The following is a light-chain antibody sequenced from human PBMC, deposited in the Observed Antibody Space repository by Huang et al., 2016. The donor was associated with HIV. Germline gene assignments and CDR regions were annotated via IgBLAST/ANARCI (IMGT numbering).Light chain of an antibody. Sequence: DIQMTQSSSTLSASVGDRVTIVCRASQSGRTGLAWYQQKAWRAPNILIYEASTLESGVPSRFSGGGSGTDFTLTLSGLQPDDFATYYFQQYRSFPWTFGQGTKVEV. J-gene: IGKJ1*01. CDR1: QSGRTG. CDR2: EAS. CDR3: QQYRSFPWT. V-gene: IGKV1-5*03.